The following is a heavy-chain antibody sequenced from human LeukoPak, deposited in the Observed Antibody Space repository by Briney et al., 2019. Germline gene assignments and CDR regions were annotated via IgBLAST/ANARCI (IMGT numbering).Heavy chain of an antibody. Sequence: ASVKVSCKASGYTFTSYAMNWVRQAPGQGLEWMGWINTNTGNPTYAQGFTGRFVFSLDTSVSTAYLQISSLKAEDTAVYYCARGAYYDFWSGYYTGGGYYFDYWGQGTLVTVSS. CDR1: GYTFTSYA. D-gene: IGHD3-3*01. CDR2: INTNTGNP. J-gene: IGHJ4*02. CDR3: ARGAYYDFWSGYYTGGGYYFDY. V-gene: IGHV7-4-1*02.